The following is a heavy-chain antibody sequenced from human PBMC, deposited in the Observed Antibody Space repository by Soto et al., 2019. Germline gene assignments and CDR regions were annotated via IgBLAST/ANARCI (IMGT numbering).Heavy chain of an antibody. CDR3: ARDILSGGAYPDS. CDR1: GFTFSTYT. CDR2: ISSGSTYI. J-gene: IGHJ5*01. V-gene: IGHV3-21*01. Sequence: GGSLRLSCAASGFTFSTYTMNWVRQAPGKGLEWISSISSGSTYIYYAGSVKGRFTISRDNAKNSLFLQMNSLRADDTAVYYCARDILSGGAYPDSWGQGTKVTVSS. D-gene: IGHD3-10*01.